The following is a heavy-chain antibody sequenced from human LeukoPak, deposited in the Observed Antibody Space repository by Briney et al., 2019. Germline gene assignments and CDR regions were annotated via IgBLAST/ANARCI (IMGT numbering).Heavy chain of an antibody. CDR1: GFTFSSYG. D-gene: IGHD6-13*01. Sequence: KSGGSLRLSCAASGFTFSSYGMHWVRQAPGKGLEWVAVIWYDGSNKYYADSVKGRFTISRDNSKNTLYLRMNSLRAEGTAVYYCARDLANRLLVLDYWGQGTLVTVSS. J-gene: IGHJ4*02. V-gene: IGHV3-33*08. CDR2: IWYDGSNK. CDR3: ARDLANRLLVLDY.